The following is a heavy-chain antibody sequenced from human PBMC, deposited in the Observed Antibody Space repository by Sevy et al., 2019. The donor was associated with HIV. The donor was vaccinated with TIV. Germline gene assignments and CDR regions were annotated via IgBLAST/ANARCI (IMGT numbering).Heavy chain of an antibody. V-gene: IGHV3-74*01. CDR3: ARVLTRGSFDPLDM. D-gene: IGHD3-9*01. CDR1: GFTFGPYW. Sequence: GGFLRLSCAASGFTFGPYWMHWVRQAPGKGLVWVAVINGDGRTTKYAEIVKGRFTVSRDNVENTLSLQMNSLKDEDTAMYYCARVLTRGSFDPLDMWGQGTMVTVSS. CDR2: INGDGRTT. J-gene: IGHJ3*02.